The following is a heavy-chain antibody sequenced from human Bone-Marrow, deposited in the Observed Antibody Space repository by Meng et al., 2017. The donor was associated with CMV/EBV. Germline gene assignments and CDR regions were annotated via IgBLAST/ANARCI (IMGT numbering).Heavy chain of an antibody. V-gene: IGHV4-39*01. D-gene: IGHD2-8*01. CDR2: IYYRGST. CDR1: GCSISSSSYY. J-gene: IGHJ4*02. CDR3: ARGLDCTNGVCYPLFDY. Sequence: LVPSCPVTGCSISSSSYYWGWIRQPPGKGLEWIGSIYYRGSTYHNPSLKSRVTISVDTSQNQFSLKLSSVTAADTAVYYCARGLDCTNGVCYPLFDYWRQGTLVTVSS.